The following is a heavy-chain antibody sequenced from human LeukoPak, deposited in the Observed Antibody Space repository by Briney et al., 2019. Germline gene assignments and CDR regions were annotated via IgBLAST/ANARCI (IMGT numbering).Heavy chain of an antibody. CDR3: ARLGAAAGYFGY. D-gene: IGHD6-13*01. CDR2: IYYSGST. J-gene: IGHJ4*02. Sequence: SSQTLSLTCTVSGGSISGGGYYWTWIRQPPGKGLEWIGSIYYSGSTYYNPSLKSRVTISVDTSKNQFSLKLSSVTAADTAVYYCARLGAAAGYFGYWGQGTLVTVSS. CDR1: GGSISGGGYY. V-gene: IGHV4-39*01.